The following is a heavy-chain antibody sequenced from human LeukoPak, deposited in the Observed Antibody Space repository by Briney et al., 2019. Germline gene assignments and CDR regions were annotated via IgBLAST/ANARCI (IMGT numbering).Heavy chain of an antibody. J-gene: IGHJ4*02. CDR3: ARAVTRNVDY. CDR2: INHSGST. V-gene: IGHV4-34*01. Sequence: SETLSLTCTVSGDSISSYYWSWIRQPPGKGLEWIGEINHSGSTNYNPSLKSRVTISVDTSKNQFSLKLSSVTAADTAVYYCARAVTRNVDYWGQGTLVTVSS. D-gene: IGHD4-17*01. CDR1: GDSISSYY.